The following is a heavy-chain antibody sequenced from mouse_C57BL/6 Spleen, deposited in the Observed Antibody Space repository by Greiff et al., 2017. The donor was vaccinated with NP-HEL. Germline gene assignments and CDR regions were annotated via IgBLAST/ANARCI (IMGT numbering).Heavy chain of an antibody. CDR1: GYTFTSYG. Sequence: VQLQQSGAELARPGASVKLSCKASGYTFTSYGISWVKQRPGQGLEWIGEIYPRSGNTYYNEKFKGKATLTADKSSSTAYMELRSLTSEDSAVYFCARSPLITAVVATDYFDYWGQGTTLTVSS. CDR2: IYPRSGNT. J-gene: IGHJ2*01. V-gene: IGHV1-81*01. CDR3: ARSPLITAVVATDYFDY. D-gene: IGHD1-1*01.